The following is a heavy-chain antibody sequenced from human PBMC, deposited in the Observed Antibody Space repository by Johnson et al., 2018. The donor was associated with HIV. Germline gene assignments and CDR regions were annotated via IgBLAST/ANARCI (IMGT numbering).Heavy chain of an antibody. D-gene: IGHD1-14*01. V-gene: IGHV3-11*04. Sequence: QVQLVESGGGLVKPGGSLRLSCAASGFTFSDYYMSWIRQAPGKGLEWVSYITSSGSTIYYADSVKGRFIISRDNAKNSLYLQMNSLRAEDTAVYYCATRDPTYRPGAFDLWGQGTMVTVSS. J-gene: IGHJ3*01. CDR3: ATRDPTYRPGAFDL. CDR2: ITSSGSTI. CDR1: GFTFSDYY.